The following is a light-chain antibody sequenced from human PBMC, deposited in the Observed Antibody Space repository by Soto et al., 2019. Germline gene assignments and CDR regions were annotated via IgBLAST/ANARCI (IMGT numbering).Light chain of an antibody. CDR2: EGS. CDR1: SSDVGSYNL. Sequence: QSALTQPASVSGSPGQSITISCTGTSSDVGSYNLVSWYQQHPGKAPKLMLYEGSKWPSGVSNRFSGSKSGNTASLTSSGLQAEDEADYYCCSYAGSRVFGGGTKLTVL. J-gene: IGLJ3*02. V-gene: IGLV2-23*01. CDR3: CSYAGSRV.